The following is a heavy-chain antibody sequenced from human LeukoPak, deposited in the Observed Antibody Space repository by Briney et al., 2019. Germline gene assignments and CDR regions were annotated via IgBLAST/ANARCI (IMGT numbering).Heavy chain of an antibody. J-gene: IGHJ6*02. CDR1: GGSISSYY. CDR3: ARALGTSPTKSPYYYCYGMDV. D-gene: IGHD2-2*01. CDR2: IYYSGST. V-gene: IGHV4-59*01. Sequence: PSETLSLTCTVSGGSISSYYWSWIRQPPGKGLEWIGYIYYSGSTNYNPSLKSRVTISVDTSKNQFSLKLSSVTAADTAVYYCARALGTSPTKSPYYYCYGMDVWGQGTTVTVSS.